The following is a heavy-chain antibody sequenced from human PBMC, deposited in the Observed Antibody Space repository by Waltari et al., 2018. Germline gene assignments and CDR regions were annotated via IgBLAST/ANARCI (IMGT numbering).Heavy chain of an antibody. J-gene: IGHJ3*01. Sequence: QVQLQQWGAGLLKPSETLSLTCAVYGGSFSGYYWSWIRQPPGKGLEWIGEINHSGSTNYNPSPKSRGTISVDTSKNQFSLKLTSVTAADTATYYCTRRMMTAIAGGGASDVWGQGTLVTVSS. CDR3: TRRMMTAIAGGGASDV. CDR1: GGSFSGYY. CDR2: INHSGST. D-gene: IGHD2-21*01. V-gene: IGHV4-34*01.